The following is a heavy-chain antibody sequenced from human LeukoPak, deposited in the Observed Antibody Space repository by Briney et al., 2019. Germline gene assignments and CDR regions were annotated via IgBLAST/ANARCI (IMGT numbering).Heavy chain of an antibody. Sequence: GESLKISCKGSGYTFSSYWIGWVRQMPGKGLEWMGIIYPGDSDTRYSPSLQGQVTIPVDTYIGTAYLQWSSLKASDTAIYYCARQNDFRLDYWGQGTLVTVSS. D-gene: IGHD3-3*01. J-gene: IGHJ4*02. CDR3: ARQNDFRLDY. V-gene: IGHV5-51*01. CDR2: IYPGDSDT. CDR1: GYTFSSYW.